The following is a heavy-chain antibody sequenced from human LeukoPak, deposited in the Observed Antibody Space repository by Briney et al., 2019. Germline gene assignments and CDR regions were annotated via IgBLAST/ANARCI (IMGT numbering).Heavy chain of an antibody. CDR1: GSTFSSYA. J-gene: IGHJ4*02. D-gene: IGHD3-22*01. Sequence: GGSLRLSCAASGSTFSSYAMHWVRQAPGKGLEWVAVISYDGSNKYYADSVKGRFTISRDNAKNSLYLQMNSLRAEDTAVYYCARDPGFERWLLRVSVFDYWGQGTLVTVSS. CDR3: ARDPGFERWLLRVSVFDY. V-gene: IGHV3-30-3*01. CDR2: ISYDGSNK.